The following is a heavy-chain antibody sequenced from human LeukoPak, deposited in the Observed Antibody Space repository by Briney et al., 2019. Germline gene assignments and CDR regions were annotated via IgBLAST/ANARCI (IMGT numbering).Heavy chain of an antibody. CDR3: ARDPTAASRPYYYYYYMDV. J-gene: IGHJ6*03. D-gene: IGHD6-13*01. V-gene: IGHV3-30*19. CDR2: ISYDGSNK. CDR1: GFTFSSYG. Sequence: GGSLRLSCAASGFTFSSYGMHWVRQAPGKGLEWVAVISYDGSNKYYADSVKGRFTISRDNSKNTLYLQMNSLRAEDTAVYYCARDPTAASRPYYYYYYMDVWGKGTTVTVSS.